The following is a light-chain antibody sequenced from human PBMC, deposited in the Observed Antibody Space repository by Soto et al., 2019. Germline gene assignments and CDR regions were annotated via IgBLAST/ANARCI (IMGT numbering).Light chain of an antibody. CDR2: AAS. V-gene: IGKV3-15*01. CDR1: QSVSSN. J-gene: IGKJ4*02. Sequence: EIVMTQSPATLSVSPGERATLSCRASQSVSSNLAWYQQKPGQAPRLLIYAASTRATGIPARFSGSGSGTEFTLTIRCLQSEDFAVYFCQHYKNWPPLTFGGGTKVESK. CDR3: QHYKNWPPLT.